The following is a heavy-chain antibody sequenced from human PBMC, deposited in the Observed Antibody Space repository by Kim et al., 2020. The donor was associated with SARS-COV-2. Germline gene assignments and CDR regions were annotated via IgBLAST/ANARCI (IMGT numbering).Heavy chain of an antibody. CDR3: ARDYEGFAGTTGRDY. Sequence: ASVKVSCKASGYTFTSYYMHWVRQAPGQGLEWMGIINPSGGSTSYAQKFQGRVTMTRDTSTSTVYMELSSLRSEDTAVYYCARDYEGFAGTTGRDYWGQGTLVTVSS. CDR1: GYTFTSYY. D-gene: IGHD1-7*01. V-gene: IGHV1-46*01. J-gene: IGHJ4*02. CDR2: INPSGGST.